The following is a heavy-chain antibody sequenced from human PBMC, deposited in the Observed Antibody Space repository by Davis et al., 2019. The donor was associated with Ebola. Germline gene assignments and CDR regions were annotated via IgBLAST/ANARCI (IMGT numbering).Heavy chain of an antibody. CDR2: INHSGST. V-gene: IGHV4-34*01. D-gene: IGHD1-26*01. Sequence: SETLSLTCAVYGGSFSGYYWSWIRQPPGKGLEWIGEINHSGSTNYNPSLKSRVTISVDTSKNQFSLKLSSVTAADTAMYYCARGGAPVAPFRYYYYGMDVWGQGTTVTVSS. CDR1: GGSFSGYY. CDR3: ARGGAPVAPFRYYYYGMDV. J-gene: IGHJ6*02.